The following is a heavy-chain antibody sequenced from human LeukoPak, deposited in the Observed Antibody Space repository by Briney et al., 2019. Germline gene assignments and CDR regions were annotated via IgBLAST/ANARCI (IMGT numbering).Heavy chain of an antibody. J-gene: IGHJ4*02. CDR1: GFTFSSYV. Sequence: GGSLRLSCAASGFTFSSYVMHWVRQAPGKGLEWVSAISGSGGSTYYADSVKGRFTISRDNSKNTLYVQMNSLTAEDTAIYYCAKATGNLGNWGQGTLVTVSS. CDR3: AKATGNLGN. D-gene: IGHD1-1*01. CDR2: ISGSGGST. V-gene: IGHV3-23*01.